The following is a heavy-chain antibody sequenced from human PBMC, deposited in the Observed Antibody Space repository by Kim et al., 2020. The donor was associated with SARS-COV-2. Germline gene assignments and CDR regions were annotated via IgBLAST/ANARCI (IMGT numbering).Heavy chain of an antibody. CDR1: GGSISSYY. J-gene: IGHJ2*01. V-gene: IGHV4-4*07. CDR3: ASQQWLVSHWYFDL. Sequence: SETLSLTCTVSGGSISSYYWSWIRQPAGKGLEWIGRIYTSGSTNYNPSLKSRVTMSVDTSKNQFSLKLSSVTAADTAVYYCASQQWLVSHWYFDLWGRGTLVTVSS. CDR2: IYTSGST. D-gene: IGHD6-19*01.